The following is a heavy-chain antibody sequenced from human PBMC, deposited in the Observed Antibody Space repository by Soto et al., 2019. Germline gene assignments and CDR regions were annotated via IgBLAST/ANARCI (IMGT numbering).Heavy chain of an antibody. D-gene: IGHD2-2*02. J-gene: IGHJ4*01. Sequence: EVQLVESGGGLVKPGGSLRLSCAASGFTFSSYTMKWVRQAPGKGLEWVASISSSYYIKYADSVKGRFTISRDNAKNSLYLQMNSLRAEDTAVYYCATRTCSSASCYSEYWGQGTLVTVSS. CDR3: ATRTCSSASCYSEY. CDR1: GFTFSSYT. CDR2: ISSSYYI. V-gene: IGHV3-21*01.